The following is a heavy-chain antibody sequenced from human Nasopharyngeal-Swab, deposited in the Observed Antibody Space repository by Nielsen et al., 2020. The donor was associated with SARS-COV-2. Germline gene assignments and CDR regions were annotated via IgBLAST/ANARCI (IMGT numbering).Heavy chain of an antibody. CDR1: GGSFSSSNW. D-gene: IGHD4-23*01. Sequence: SETLSLYWAVCGGSFSSSNWWSWVRQPPGKGLEWIGEIYHSGSTNYNPSLKSRVTISVDKSKNQFSLKLSSVTAADTAVYYCASFLGGRYAFDIWGQGTMVTVSS. J-gene: IGHJ3*02. V-gene: IGHV4-4*02. CDR3: ASFLGGRYAFDI. CDR2: IYHSGST.